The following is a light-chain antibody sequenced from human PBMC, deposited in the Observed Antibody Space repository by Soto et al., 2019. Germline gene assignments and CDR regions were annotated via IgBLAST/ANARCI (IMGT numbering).Light chain of an antibody. CDR2: EVS. CDR3: SSYAGSNNLV. CDR1: SSDVGGYNY. Sequence: QSALTQPPSASGSPGQSVTISCTGTSSDVGGYNYVSWYQQHPGKAPKLMIYEVSKRPSGVHDRFSGSKSGNTASLSVSGLQAEDEADYYRSSYAGSNNLVFGGGTKLTVL. J-gene: IGLJ2*01. V-gene: IGLV2-8*01.